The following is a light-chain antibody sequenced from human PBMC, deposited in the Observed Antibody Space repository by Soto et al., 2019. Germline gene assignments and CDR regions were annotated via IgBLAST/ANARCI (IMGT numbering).Light chain of an antibody. CDR3: QQYNNWPRT. V-gene: IGKV3-15*01. Sequence: EIVMTQSPATLSVSPGERATLSCRASQSISSDLAWYQQKPGQAPRLLIYGASTRATGIPARFSGSESGTEFTLTISSLQSEDFAVYFCQQYNNWPRTFGQGTKVDNK. CDR2: GAS. CDR1: QSISSD. J-gene: IGKJ1*01.